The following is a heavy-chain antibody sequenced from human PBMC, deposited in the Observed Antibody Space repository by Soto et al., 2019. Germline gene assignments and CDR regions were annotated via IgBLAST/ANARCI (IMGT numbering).Heavy chain of an antibody. CDR1: GFSFSKAW. CDR2: IKSKAHGGTT. D-gene: IGHD2-15*01. V-gene: IGHV3-15*07. J-gene: IGHJ4*02. CDR3: TAGLFDSGGLDH. Sequence: EVQLVESGGGLVQPGGSLRLSCAASGFSFSKAWMNWVRQAPGKGLEWVGRIKSKAHGGTTVYAAPVQGRFTVSRDDSKTTLSLHMNSLKAEDTAVYYCTAGLFDSGGLDHWGQGTLVIVSS.